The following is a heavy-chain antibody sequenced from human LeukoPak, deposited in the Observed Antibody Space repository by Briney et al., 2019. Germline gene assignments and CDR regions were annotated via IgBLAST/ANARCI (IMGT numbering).Heavy chain of an antibody. D-gene: IGHD3-9*01. CDR1: RYTFTRNW. CDR2: INPNGGTT. V-gene: IGHV1-46*01. J-gene: IGHJ5*02. Sequence: ASLKVSCKTSRYTFTRNWIHWVRHAPRHSLEWIGIINPNGGTTIYAPKFQGGVTVTRDTSSNTVYMELSSLRSDDTAVYYCARDHSIDDKSWWFDPWGQGTLVTVSS. CDR3: ARDHSIDDKSWWFDP.